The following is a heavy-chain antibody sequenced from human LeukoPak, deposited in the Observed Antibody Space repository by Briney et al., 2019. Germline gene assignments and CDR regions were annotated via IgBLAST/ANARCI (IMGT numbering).Heavy chain of an antibody. V-gene: IGHV3-48*03. J-gene: IGHJ3*02. CDR3: AKYQLRSFDAFDI. D-gene: IGHD2-2*01. CDR1: GFTFSSYE. CDR2: ISSSGSTT. Sequence: PGGSLRLSCAASGFTFSSYEMNWVRQAPGKGLEWVSYISSSGSTTYYADSVKGRFTISRDNSKNTLYLQMNSLRAEDTAVYYCAKYQLRSFDAFDIWGQGTMVTVSS.